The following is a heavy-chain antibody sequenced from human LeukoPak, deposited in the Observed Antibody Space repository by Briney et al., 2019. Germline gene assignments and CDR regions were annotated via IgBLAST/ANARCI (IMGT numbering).Heavy chain of an antibody. J-gene: IGHJ6*04. CDR3: VRETLMVRGVIIDTYYYYYGMDV. V-gene: IGHV3-21*01. Sequence: GGSLRLSCAASGFSFSTYSMNWVRQAPGKGLEWVSSINSSSNYIYYADSVRGRFTTSRDDAKNSLYLRMNSLRAEDTAVYYCVRETLMVRGVIIDTYYYYYGMDVWGKGTTVTVSS. D-gene: IGHD3-10*01. CDR2: INSSSNYI. CDR1: GFSFSTYS.